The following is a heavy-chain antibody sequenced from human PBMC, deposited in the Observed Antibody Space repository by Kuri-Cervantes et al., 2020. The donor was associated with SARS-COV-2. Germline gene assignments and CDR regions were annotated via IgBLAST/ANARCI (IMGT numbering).Heavy chain of an antibody. V-gene: IGHV4-39*07. J-gene: IGHJ4*02. Sequence: SETLSLTCTVSGASISSSSYYWDWNRQPPGKGLEWIGSIYYTGSTYYNPSLKSRVTISVDTSKNQFSLKLSSVTAADTAVYYCAKDRPSGSYLNYFDYWGQGTLVTVSS. CDR1: GASISSSSYY. CDR2: IYYTGST. CDR3: AKDRPSGSYLNYFDY. D-gene: IGHD1-26*01.